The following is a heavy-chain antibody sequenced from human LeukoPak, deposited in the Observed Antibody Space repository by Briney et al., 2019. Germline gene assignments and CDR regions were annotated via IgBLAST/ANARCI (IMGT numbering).Heavy chain of an antibody. Sequence: PSETLSLTCTVSGGSISGYYWSWIRQHPGKGLEWIGYIDYSGSTNYNPSLKSRVTISLDTSKNQFSLRLSSVTAADTAMYYCARGFGYPSYYMDVWGKGTTVTVSS. CDR3: ARGFGYPSYYMDV. J-gene: IGHJ6*03. D-gene: IGHD3-10*01. CDR2: IDYSGST. CDR1: GGSISGYY. V-gene: IGHV4-59*01.